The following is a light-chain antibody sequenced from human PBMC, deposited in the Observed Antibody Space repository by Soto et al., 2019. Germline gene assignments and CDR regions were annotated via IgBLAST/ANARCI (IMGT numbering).Light chain of an antibody. Sequence: QSALTQPASVSGSPGQSITISCTGTSSDVGGYNYVSWYQQHPGKAPKLMIYDVSNRPSGVSNRFSVSKSGNTASLTISVLQAEDEADYYCSSYTSSSTLVVFGGGTKLTVL. CDR3: SSYTSSSTLVV. J-gene: IGLJ2*01. CDR1: SSDVGGYNY. V-gene: IGLV2-14*01. CDR2: DVS.